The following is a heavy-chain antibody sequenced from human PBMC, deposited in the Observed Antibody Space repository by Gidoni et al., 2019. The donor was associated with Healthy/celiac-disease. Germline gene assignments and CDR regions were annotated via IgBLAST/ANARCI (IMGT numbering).Heavy chain of an antibody. V-gene: IGHV3-48*01. J-gene: IGHJ4*02. CDR3: ARVGRGIVATLYYFDY. CDR1: GFTFSSDS. D-gene: IGHD5-12*01. CDR2: ISSSSSTI. Sequence: EVQLVESGGGLVQPGGSLRLSCAASGFTFSSDSMNWVRQAPGKGLEWVSYISSSSSTIYYADSVKGRFTISRDNAKNSLYLQMNSLRAEDTAVYYCARVGRGIVATLYYFDYWGQGTLVTVSS.